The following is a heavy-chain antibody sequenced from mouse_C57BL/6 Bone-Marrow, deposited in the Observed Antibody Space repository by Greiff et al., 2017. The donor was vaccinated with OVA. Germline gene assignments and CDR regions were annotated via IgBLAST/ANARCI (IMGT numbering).Heavy chain of an antibody. D-gene: IGHD1-1*01. Sequence: QVQLQQSGPELARPWASVKISCQAFYTFSRRVHFAIRDTNYWMQWVKQRPGQGLEWIGAIYPGNGDTSYNQKFKGKAKLTADKSSSTAYMQLSSLTSEDSAVYYCASLTTVVAEDWDFDVWGTGTTVTVSS. CDR2: GQGLEWIG. V-gene: IGHV1-87*01. J-gene: IGHJ1*03. CDR1: YTFSRRVH. CDR3: SEDSAVYYCASLTTVVAEDWDFDV.